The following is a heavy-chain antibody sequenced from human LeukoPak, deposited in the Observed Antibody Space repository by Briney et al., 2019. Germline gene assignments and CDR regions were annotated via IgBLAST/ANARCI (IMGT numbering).Heavy chain of an antibody. CDR3: ARHSTIAVAGHDAFDI. J-gene: IGHJ3*02. D-gene: IGHD6-19*01. V-gene: IGHV1-69*04. Sequence: SVKVSCKASGGTFSSYAISWVRQAPGQGLEWMGRIIPILGIANYAQKFQGRVTITADKSTSTAYMELSSLRSEDTAVYYCARHSTIAVAGHDAFDIWGQGTMVTVSS. CDR1: GGTFSSYA. CDR2: IIPILGIA.